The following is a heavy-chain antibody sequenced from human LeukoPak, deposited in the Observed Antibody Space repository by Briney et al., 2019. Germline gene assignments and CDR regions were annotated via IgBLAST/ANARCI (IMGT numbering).Heavy chain of an antibody. CDR1: GLTFRSYW. J-gene: IGHJ4*02. Sequence: GSPRLSCAASGLTFRSYWMNWVRQAPGEGLEWVANIKQDGSEKHYVDSVKGRFTISRDNAKNSVYLQMNSLRAEDTAVYYCAGAGDDFWSAYHFDYWGQGTLVTVSS. CDR3: AGAGDDFWSAYHFDY. V-gene: IGHV3-7*01. D-gene: IGHD3-3*01. CDR2: IKQDGSEK.